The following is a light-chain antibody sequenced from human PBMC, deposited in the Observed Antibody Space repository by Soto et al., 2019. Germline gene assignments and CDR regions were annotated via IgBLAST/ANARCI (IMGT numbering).Light chain of an antibody. CDR1: SSDVGNYNL. CDR2: EGS. J-gene: IGLJ2*01. V-gene: IGLV2-23*01. CDR3: CSFAGSSTYVV. Sequence: QSALTQPASVSGSPGQSITISCTGTSSDVGNYNLVSWYQQHPGKAPKLMIYEGSKRPSGVSNRFSGSKSGNTASLTISGLQAEDEADYYCCSFAGSSTYVVFXGGTKVTVL.